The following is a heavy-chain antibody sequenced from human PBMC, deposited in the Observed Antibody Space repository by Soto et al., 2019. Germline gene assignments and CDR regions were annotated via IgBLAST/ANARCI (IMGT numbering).Heavy chain of an antibody. V-gene: IGHV1-3*01. D-gene: IGHD3-22*01. J-gene: IGHJ3*02. CDR3: ARDAWYYYDSSGYYRDSAFDI. Sequence: GASVKVSCKASGYTFTSYAMHWVRQAPGQRLEWMGWINAGNGNTKYSQKFQGRVTITRDTSASTAYMELSSLRSEDTAVYYCARDAWYYYDSSGYYRDSAFDIWGQGTMVTVSS. CDR2: INAGNGNT. CDR1: GYTFTSYA.